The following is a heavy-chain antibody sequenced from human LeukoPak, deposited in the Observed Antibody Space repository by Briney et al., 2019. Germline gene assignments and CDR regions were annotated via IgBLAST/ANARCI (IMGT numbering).Heavy chain of an antibody. CDR3: ARDVRCYGSGRQGYFQH. J-gene: IGHJ1*01. CDR2: IIPIFGTA. Sequence: ASVKVSCKASGGTFSSYAISWVRQAPGQGLEWMGGIIPIFGTANYAQKFQGRVTITADESTSTAYMELSSLRSEDTAVYYCARDVRCYGSGRQGYFQHWGQGTLVTVSS. V-gene: IGHV1-69*13. CDR1: GGTFSSYA. D-gene: IGHD3-10*01.